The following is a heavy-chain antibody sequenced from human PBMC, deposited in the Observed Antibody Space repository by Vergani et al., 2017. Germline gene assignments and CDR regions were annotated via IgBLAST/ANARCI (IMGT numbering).Heavy chain of an antibody. CDR3: ARASSLYYYGSGSYYYAFDI. V-gene: IGHV4-39*07. Sequence: QLQLQESGPGLVKPSETLSLTCTVSGGSISSSSYYWGWIRQPPGKGLEWIGYIYHSGSTYYNPSLKSRVTISVDTSKNQFSLKLSSVTAADTAVYYCARASSLYYYGSGSYYYAFDIWGQGTMVTVSS. CDR2: IYHSGST. D-gene: IGHD3-10*01. J-gene: IGHJ3*02. CDR1: GGSISSSSYY.